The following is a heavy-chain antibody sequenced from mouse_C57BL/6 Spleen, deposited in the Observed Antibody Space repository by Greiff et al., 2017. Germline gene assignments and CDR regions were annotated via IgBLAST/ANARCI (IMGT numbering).Heavy chain of an antibody. CDR2: ISDGGSYT. Sequence: EVMLVESGGGLVKPGGSLKLSCAASGFTFSSYAMSWVRQTPEKRLEWVATISDGGSYTYYPDNVKGRFTISRDNAKNNLYLQMSHRKSEDTAMYYCAGITTVVGAYWGQGTLVTVSA. CDR3: AGITTVVGAY. D-gene: IGHD1-1*01. V-gene: IGHV5-4*03. J-gene: IGHJ3*01. CDR1: GFTFSSYA.